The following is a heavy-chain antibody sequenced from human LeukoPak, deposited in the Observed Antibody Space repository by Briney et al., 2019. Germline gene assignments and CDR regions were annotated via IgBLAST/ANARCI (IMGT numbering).Heavy chain of an antibody. V-gene: IGHV3-23*01. CDR3: AKGEVPNDY. J-gene: IGHJ4*02. CDR2: ISISGETT. Sequence: TGGSLRLSCEVSGFTFSRSAMSWVRQAPGKGLEWVSGISISGETTYYADSVQGRFTISRDNSKNTVYLQMFSLRVEDTAVYYCAKGEVPNDYWGQGILVTVSS. CDR1: GFTFSRSA.